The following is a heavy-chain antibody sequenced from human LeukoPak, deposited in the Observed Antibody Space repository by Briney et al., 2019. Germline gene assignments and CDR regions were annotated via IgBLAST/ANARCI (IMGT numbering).Heavy chain of an antibody. Sequence: GESLKFSCNGSGYSFTSGWIGWGRQVRVKGLGWIGIIYPGDSVTSYRPSLQGQVTISADTSISPAYLQWGSQKASDTAMYHCARHGPMAAAGTWLFDPWGQGTLVTVSS. CDR2: IYPGDSVT. V-gene: IGHV5-51*01. J-gene: IGHJ5*02. CDR1: GYSFTSGW. CDR3: ARHGPMAAAGTWLFDP. D-gene: IGHD6-13*01.